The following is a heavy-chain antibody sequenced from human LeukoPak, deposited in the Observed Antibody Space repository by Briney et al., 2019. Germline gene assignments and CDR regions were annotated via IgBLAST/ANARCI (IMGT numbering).Heavy chain of an antibody. V-gene: IGHV3-30*04. D-gene: IGHD4-17*01. CDR1: GFTFSSYA. J-gene: IGHJ6*03. CDR3: ARDHGDYEDYMDV. Sequence: PGGSLRLSCAASGFTFSSYAMHWVRQAPGKGLEWVAVISYDGSNKYYADSVKGRFTISRDNSKNTLYLQMNSLRAEDTAVYYCARDHGDYEDYMDVWGKGTTVTISS. CDR2: ISYDGSNK.